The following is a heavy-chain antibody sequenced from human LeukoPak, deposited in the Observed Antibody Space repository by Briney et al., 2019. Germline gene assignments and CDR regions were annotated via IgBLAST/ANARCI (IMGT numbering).Heavy chain of an antibody. CDR3: ARDPYSGSYVFDY. CDR2: ISGSGVST. CDR1: GFTFSSYA. D-gene: IGHD1-26*01. Sequence: GGSLRLSCAASGFTFSSYAMSWVRQAPGKGLEWVSTISGSGVSTYYADSVKGRFTISRDNSKNTLYLQMNSLRAEDTAVYYCARDPYSGSYVFDYWGQGTLVTVSS. V-gene: IGHV3-23*01. J-gene: IGHJ4*02.